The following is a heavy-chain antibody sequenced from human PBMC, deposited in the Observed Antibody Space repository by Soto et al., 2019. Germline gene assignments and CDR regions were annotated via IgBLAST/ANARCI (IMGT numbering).Heavy chain of an antibody. CDR2: ISSSSSTI. D-gene: IGHD3-10*01. CDR3: AREIPSGGAGWFDP. J-gene: IGHJ5*02. V-gene: IGHV3-48*02. Sequence: EVQLVESGGGLVQPGGSLRLSCAASGFTFSSYSMNWVRQAPGKGLEWVSYISSSSSTIYYADSVKGRFTISRDNAKNSLYLQMNSLRDEDTAVYYFAREIPSGGAGWFDPWGQGTLVTVSS. CDR1: GFTFSSYS.